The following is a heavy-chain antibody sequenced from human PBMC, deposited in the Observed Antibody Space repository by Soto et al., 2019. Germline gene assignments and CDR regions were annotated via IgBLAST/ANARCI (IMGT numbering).Heavy chain of an antibody. D-gene: IGHD5-18*01. J-gene: IGHJ4*02. CDR2: IYYSGST. CDR1: GGSVSSGSYY. CDR3: ARKGIHAHYFSDY. V-gene: IGHV4-61*01. Sequence: QVQLQESAPGLVKPSETLSLTCTVSGGSVSSGSYYWSWIRQPPGKGLEWIGYIYYSGSTNYNTSLKSRVTISVDMSKNQFSLKLTPVTAADTAVYYGARKGIHAHYFSDYWGQGTMVTVSS.